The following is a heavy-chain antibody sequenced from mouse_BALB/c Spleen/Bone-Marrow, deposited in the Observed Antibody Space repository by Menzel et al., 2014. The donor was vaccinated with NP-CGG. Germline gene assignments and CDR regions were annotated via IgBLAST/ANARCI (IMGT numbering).Heavy chain of an antibody. CDR3: ARVLRVYAMDY. CDR1: GFAFSSYD. D-gene: IGHD2-4*01. Sequence: EVQVVESGGGLVKPGGSLKLSCAASGFAFSSYDMSWVRQTPEKRLEWVATISSGGSYTYYPDSVKGRFTISRDNARNTLYLQVSSLRSEDTALYYCARVLRVYAMDYWGQGTSVTVSS. J-gene: IGHJ4*01. CDR2: ISSGGSYT. V-gene: IGHV5-9*02.